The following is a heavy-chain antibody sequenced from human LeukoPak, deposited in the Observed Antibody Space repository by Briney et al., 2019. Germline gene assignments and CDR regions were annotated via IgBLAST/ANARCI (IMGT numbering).Heavy chain of an antibody. D-gene: IGHD3-22*01. CDR1: GFSFSNFG. CDR3: ARDCHDSSGYYLGYFDY. CDR2: ISYDGSNK. V-gene: IGHV3-30*03. J-gene: IGHJ4*02. Sequence: GRSLRLSCAASGFSFSNFGMHWVRQAPGKGLEWVAVISYDGSNKYYADSVKGRFTISRDNSKNTLYLQMNSLRAEDTAVYYCARDCHDSSGYYLGYFDYWGQGTLVTVSS.